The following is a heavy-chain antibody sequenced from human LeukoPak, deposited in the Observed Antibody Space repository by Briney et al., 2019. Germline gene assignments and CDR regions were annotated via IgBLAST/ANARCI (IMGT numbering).Heavy chain of an antibody. CDR2: ISYDGSNK. D-gene: IGHD2-15*01. Sequence: GGSLRLSCAASGFTFSSYAMHWVRQAPGKGLEWVAVISYDGSNKYYADSVKGRFTISRDNSKNTLYLQMNSLRAEDTAVYYCARDLYCSGGSCYTLTLIKLKYYYYGMDVWGQGTTVTVSS. CDR3: ARDLYCSGGSCYTLTLIKLKYYYYGMDV. CDR1: GFTFSSYA. J-gene: IGHJ6*02. V-gene: IGHV3-30-3*01.